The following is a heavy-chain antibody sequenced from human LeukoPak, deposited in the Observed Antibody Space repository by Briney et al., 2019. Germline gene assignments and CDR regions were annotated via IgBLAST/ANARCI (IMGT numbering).Heavy chain of an antibody. CDR2: ISDSGDSI. D-gene: IGHD6-13*01. V-gene: IGHV3-23*01. J-gene: IGHJ1*01. CDR3: TASSNWYFQH. CDR1: GFTFSNYA. Sequence: PGGYLRLSCAASGFTFSNYAMSWVRQAPGKGRERVSGISDSGDSIYCTDSVKGRFTISRDNGKNTMYLQMNSLRAEDTAVYYCTASSNWYFQHWGQGFLVNVSS.